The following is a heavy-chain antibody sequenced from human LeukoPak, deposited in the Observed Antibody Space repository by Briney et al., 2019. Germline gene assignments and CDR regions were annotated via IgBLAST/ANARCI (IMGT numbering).Heavy chain of an antibody. J-gene: IGHJ4*02. CDR3: AKDGTEYDGSGTFFDS. V-gene: IGHV3-30*02. CDR1: GFTFSSYG. Sequence: GGSLRLSCAASGFTFSSYGMHWVRQAPGKGLEWVAVIWYGGSNKYYADSVKGRFTISRDNSKNTLYLQMNSLRAGDTAVYYCAKDGTEYDGSGTFFDSWGQGTLVTVSS. D-gene: IGHD3-10*01. CDR2: IWYGGSNK.